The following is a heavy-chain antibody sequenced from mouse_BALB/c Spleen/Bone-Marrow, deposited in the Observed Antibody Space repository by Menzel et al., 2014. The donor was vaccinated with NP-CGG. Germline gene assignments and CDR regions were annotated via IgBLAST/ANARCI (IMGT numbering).Heavy chain of an antibody. CDR2: IYPGSGST. D-gene: IGHD4-1*01. CDR3: ARGAWDNWDYFDY. J-gene: IGHJ2*01. CDR1: GYNFTSYW. Sequence: QVQLKDSGAELVKPGTSVKLSCTASGYNFTSYWINWVKLRPGQGLEWIGDIYPGSGSTNYNEKFKSKATLTVDTSSSTAYMQLSSLASEDSALYCCARGAWDNWDYFDYWGQGTTLTVSS. V-gene: IGHV1-55*01.